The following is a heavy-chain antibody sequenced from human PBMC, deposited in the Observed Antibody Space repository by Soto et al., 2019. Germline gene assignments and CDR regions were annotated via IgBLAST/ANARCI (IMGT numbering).Heavy chain of an antibody. V-gene: IGHV3-33*08. Sequence: GGSLRLSCAASGFTFSSYGMHWVRQAPGKGLEWVAVIWYDGSNKYYADSVKGRFTISRDNSKNTLYLQMNSLRAEDTAVYYGAREGSSFNAFDIWGQGTMVTVSS. J-gene: IGHJ3*02. CDR1: GFTFSSYG. D-gene: IGHD6-13*01. CDR3: AREGSSFNAFDI. CDR2: IWYDGSNK.